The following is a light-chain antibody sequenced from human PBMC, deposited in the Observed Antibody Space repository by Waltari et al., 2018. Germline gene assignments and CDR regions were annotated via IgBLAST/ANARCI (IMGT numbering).Light chain of an antibody. CDR3: QHCNSESRP. CDR1: QSISTW. V-gene: IGKV1-5*03. J-gene: IGKJ1*01. CDR2: HAS. Sequence: DIQMTQSPSTLSASVGDRVTITCRASQSISTWLAWYQQKPGKAPNLLIYHASTLESGVPSRFSGSGSGTQFTLTISGLQPDDFATYYCQHCNSESRPFGQGTKVEIK.